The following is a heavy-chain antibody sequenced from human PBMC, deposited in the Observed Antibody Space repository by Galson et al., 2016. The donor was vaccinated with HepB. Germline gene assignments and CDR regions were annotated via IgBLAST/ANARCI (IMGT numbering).Heavy chain of an antibody. V-gene: IGHV7-4-1*02. J-gene: IGHJ6*02. Sequence: SVKVSCKASGYTLSTYAMSWVRQAPGQGPEWMGWINTNTGNPTYAQGFIGRFVFSLDTSVSTAHLQINSLKAEDTAIYYCVRDWGIQLGIPYYYGMDVWGQGTTVTASS. D-gene: IGHD5-18*01. CDR3: VRDWGIQLGIPYYYGMDV. CDR1: GYTLSTYA. CDR2: INTNTGNP.